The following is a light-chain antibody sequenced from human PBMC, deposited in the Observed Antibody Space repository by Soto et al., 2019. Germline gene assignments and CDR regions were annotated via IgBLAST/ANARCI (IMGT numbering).Light chain of an antibody. Sequence: AIQMTQSPSSLSASVGDRVTITCRASQSIRNDLGWYQQKPGKAPKLLIYAATSIPSGVPVRFSGSGSGTDFTLTTSSLQPEDFATYYCQQYYNYPWTFGQGTKVDIK. CDR2: AAT. CDR1: QSIRND. CDR3: QQYYNYPWT. V-gene: IGKV1-6*01. J-gene: IGKJ1*01.